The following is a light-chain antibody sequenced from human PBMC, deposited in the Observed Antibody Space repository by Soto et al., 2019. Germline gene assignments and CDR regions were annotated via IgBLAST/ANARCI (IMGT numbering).Light chain of an antibody. Sequence: DIQLTQSPSFLSASVGDRVTITCRASQGISSYLAWYQQKPGKAPKLLIYAASTLQSGVPSRFSGSGSGTEFTLTIGSLQPEDFATYYCQQLNSYPVTFGGGTKVDIK. CDR3: QQLNSYPVT. V-gene: IGKV1-9*01. J-gene: IGKJ4*01. CDR1: QGISSY. CDR2: AAS.